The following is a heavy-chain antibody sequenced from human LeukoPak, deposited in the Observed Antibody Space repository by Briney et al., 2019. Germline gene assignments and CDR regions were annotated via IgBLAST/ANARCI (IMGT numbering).Heavy chain of an antibody. Sequence: SVKVSCKASGYTITSYGISWVRQAPGQGLEWMGGIIPIFGTANYAQKFQGRVTITADESTSTAYMELSSLRSEDTAVYYCARYAVPAAPYYYYYYMDVWGKGTTVTVSS. CDR1: GYTITSYG. D-gene: IGHD2-2*01. CDR2: IIPIFGTA. CDR3: ARYAVPAAPYYYYYYMDV. J-gene: IGHJ6*03. V-gene: IGHV1-69*13.